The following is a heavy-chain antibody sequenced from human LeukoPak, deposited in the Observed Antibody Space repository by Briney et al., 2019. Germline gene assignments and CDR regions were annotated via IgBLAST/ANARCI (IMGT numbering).Heavy chain of an antibody. CDR2: IRSNGRDT. CDR3: AKGGYTTCFDP. J-gene: IGHJ5*02. CDR1: GFTISNYA. Sequence: GGSLRLSCATSGFTISNYAMSWVRQAPGKGLESVSNIRSNGRDTYYTDSVKGRFTISRDNSKNTLYLEMNSLRAEDTAVYYCAKGGYTTCFDPWGQGTLVTVSS. D-gene: IGHD2-15*01. V-gene: IGHV3-23*01.